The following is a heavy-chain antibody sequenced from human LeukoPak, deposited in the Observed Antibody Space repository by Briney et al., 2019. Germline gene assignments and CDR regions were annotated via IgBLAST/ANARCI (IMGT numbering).Heavy chain of an antibody. D-gene: IGHD3-22*01. CDR2: IYTSGST. J-gene: IGHJ4*02. Sequence: SETLSLTCTVSGGSISSYYWSWIRQPAGKGLEWIGRIYTSGSTNYNPSLKSRVTMSVDTSKNQFSLKLSSVTAADTAVYYCARQTYDSSGYYYTDYWGQGTLATVSS. CDR3: ARQTYDSSGYYYTDY. V-gene: IGHV4-4*07. CDR1: GGSISSYY.